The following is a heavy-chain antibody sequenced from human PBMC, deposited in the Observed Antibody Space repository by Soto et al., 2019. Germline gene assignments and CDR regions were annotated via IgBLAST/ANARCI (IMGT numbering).Heavy chain of an antibody. CDR2: IRSKAYGGTT. V-gene: IGHV3-49*03. Sequence: HPGGSLRLSCTASGVTFGDYAMSGFRQAPGKGLEWVGFIRSKAYGGTTEYAASVKGRFTISRDDSKSIAYLQMNSLKTEDTAVYYCTRGGDYDPFDYWGQGTLVTVSS. D-gene: IGHD4-17*01. CDR1: GVTFGDYA. CDR3: TRGGDYDPFDY. J-gene: IGHJ4*02.